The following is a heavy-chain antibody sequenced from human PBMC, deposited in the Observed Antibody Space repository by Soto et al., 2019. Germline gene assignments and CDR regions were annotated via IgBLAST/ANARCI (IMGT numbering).Heavy chain of an antibody. D-gene: IGHD1-26*01. J-gene: IGHJ4*02. CDR1: GGSISSYY. CDR2: VYTSGST. Sequence: SETLSLTCTVSGGSISSYYWCWIRQPARKGLEWIGRVYTSGSTNYNPTLTSRVTISVDRYKTQFSLKLSSVTAADTAVYYCARNDGSYSGFDYWGQGTLVTVSS. V-gene: IGHV4-4*07. CDR3: ARNDGSYSGFDY.